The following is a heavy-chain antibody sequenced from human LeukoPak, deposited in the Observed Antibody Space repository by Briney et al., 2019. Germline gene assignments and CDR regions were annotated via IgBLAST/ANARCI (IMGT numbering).Heavy chain of an antibody. D-gene: IGHD2-8*02. CDR1: GFTVGTNY. J-gene: IGHJ4*02. Sequence: PGGSLRLSCAASGFTVGTNYVSWVRQAPGKGLEWVSVIFSVGSTYYADSVKGRFTISRDNSKNTVYLQMNSLRVEDTAVYYCARDLWGAWWDYWGQGTLVTVSS. CDR3: ARDLWGAWWDY. V-gene: IGHV3-66*01. CDR2: IFSVGST.